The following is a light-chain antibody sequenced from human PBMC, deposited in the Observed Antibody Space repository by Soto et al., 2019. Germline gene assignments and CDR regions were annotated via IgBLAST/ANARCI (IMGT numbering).Light chain of an antibody. Sequence: ILMTQSPATLSVSPGERATLSCRASQSVSNALAWYQQKPGQAPSLLIYDASTRPTGIPARFSGSGSGTEFTLTISGLQSEDFAGYYCQQYNYWPPWTFGQGTKVEIK. J-gene: IGKJ1*01. CDR3: QQYNYWPPWT. V-gene: IGKV3-15*01. CDR2: DAS. CDR1: QSVSNA.